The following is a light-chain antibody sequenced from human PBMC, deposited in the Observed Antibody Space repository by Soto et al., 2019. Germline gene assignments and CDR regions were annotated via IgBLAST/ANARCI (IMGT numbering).Light chain of an antibody. V-gene: IGLV2-14*01. J-gene: IGLJ1*01. Sequence: QSALTQPASLSGSPGQSITISCTGTSSDFGGYNYVSWYQQHPGKAPKLMIYDVSNRPSGVSNRFSGSKSGNTASLTISGLQAEDEADYYCSSYTSSSTLGVFGTGTKVTVL. CDR3: SSYTSSSTLGV. CDR1: SSDFGGYNY. CDR2: DVS.